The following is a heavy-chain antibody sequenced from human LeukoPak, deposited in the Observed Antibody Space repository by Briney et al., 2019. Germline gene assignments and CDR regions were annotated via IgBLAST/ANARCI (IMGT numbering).Heavy chain of an antibody. D-gene: IGHD5-18*01. CDR2: IYSGGST. CDR1: GFTVSSNY. J-gene: IGHJ3*02. Sequence: GGSLRLSCAASGFTVSSNYMSWVRQAPGKGLEWVSVIYSGGSTYYADSVKGRFTISRDNAKNTLYLQMNSLRAEDTAVYYCARDKGYSYGYDAFDIWGQGTMVTVSS. CDR3: ARDKGYSYGYDAFDI. V-gene: IGHV3-66*01.